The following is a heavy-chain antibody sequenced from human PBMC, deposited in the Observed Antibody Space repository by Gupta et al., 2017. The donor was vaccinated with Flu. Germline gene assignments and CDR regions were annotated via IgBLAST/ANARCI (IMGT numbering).Heavy chain of an antibody. Sequence: EGQLVESGGGLVQPGGSLRLCCTASGVGFSPSWMTWLRQAPGKGLEWVADMNHDGSEKFYVDSAKGRFTISRDNAENSLYLQMNNLRADDAAVYYCARDRAYSSYDYWGQGTLVTVSS. D-gene: IGHD2-15*01. CDR3: ARDRAYSSYDY. CDR1: GVGFSPSW. V-gene: IGHV3-7*04. J-gene: IGHJ4*02. CDR2: MNHDGSEK.